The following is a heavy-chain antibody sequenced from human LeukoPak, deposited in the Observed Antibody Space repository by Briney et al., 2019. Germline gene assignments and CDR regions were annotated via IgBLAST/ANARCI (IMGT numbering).Heavy chain of an antibody. CDR1: GGSFSGYY. CDR2: INHSGST. V-gene: IGHV4-34*01. CDR3: ARGVRNFWSGYCVPPNYYYMDV. Sequence: PSETLSLTCAVYGGSFSGYYWSWIRQPPGKGLEWIGEINHSGSTNYNPSLKSRVTIPVDTSKNQFSLKLSSVTAADTAVYYCARGVRNFWSGYCVPPNYYYMDVWGKGTTVTVSS. D-gene: IGHD3-3*01. J-gene: IGHJ6*03.